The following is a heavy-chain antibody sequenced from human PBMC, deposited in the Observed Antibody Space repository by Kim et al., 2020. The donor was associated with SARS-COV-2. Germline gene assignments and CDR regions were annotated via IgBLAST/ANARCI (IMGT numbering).Heavy chain of an antibody. CDR3: ARERAINVMALFTDS. D-gene: IGHD2-8*01. CDR1: GGSVSSGSFY. J-gene: IGHJ4*02. CDR2: IYYNGRT. Sequence: SETLSLTCTVSGGSVSSGSFYWGWVRQPPGKGLEWIGYIYYNGRTNYNPSLKSRVTMSLDTSKSQFSLMLTSVTAADTAVYFCARERAINVMALFTDSWGPGMLVTVSS. V-gene: IGHV4-61*01.